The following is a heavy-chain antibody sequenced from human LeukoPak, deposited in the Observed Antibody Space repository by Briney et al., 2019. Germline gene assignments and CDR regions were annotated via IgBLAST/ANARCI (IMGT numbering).Heavy chain of an antibody. CDR3: ARRSYGYGWVDV. CDR1: GYTFTSYG. J-gene: IGHJ6*02. D-gene: IGHD5-18*01. CDR2: ISAYNGNT. V-gene: IGHV1-18*01. Sequence: GASVTVSCKASGYTFTSYGISWVRQAPGQGLEWMGWISAYNGNTNYAQKLQGRVTITTDTSTSTAYMELRSLRSDDTAVYYCARRSYGYGWVDVWGQGTTVTVSS.